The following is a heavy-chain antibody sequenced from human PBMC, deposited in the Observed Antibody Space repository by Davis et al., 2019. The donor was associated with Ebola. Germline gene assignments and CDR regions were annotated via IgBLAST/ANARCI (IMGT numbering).Heavy chain of an antibody. CDR3: ARHRHYGMDV. V-gene: IGHV4-34*01. CDR1: GGSFSGYY. CDR2: INHSGST. Sequence: SETLSLTCAVYGGSFSGYYWSWIRQPPGKGLEWIGEINHSGSTNYNPSLKSRVTISVDTSKNQFSLKLSSVTAADTAVYYCARHRHYGMDVWGQGITVTVSS. J-gene: IGHJ6*02.